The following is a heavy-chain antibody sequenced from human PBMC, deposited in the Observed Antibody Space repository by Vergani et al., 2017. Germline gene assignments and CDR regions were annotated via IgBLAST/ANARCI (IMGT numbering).Heavy chain of an antibody. CDR3: ATDWAGTVSS. D-gene: IGHD6-19*01. Sequence: QVQLVQSGAEVKKPGSSVKVSCKASGGTFSSYTISWVRQAPGKGLEWMGGFDPEDGETIYAQKFQGRVTMTEDTSTDTAYMELSSLRSEDTAVYYCATDWAGTVSSWGQGTLVTVSS. V-gene: IGHV1-24*01. CDR2: FDPEDGET. CDR1: GGTFSSYT. J-gene: IGHJ4*02.